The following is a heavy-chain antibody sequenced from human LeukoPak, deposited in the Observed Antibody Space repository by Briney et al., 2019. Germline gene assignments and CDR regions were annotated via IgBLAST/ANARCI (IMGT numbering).Heavy chain of an antibody. CDR3: ARDARGAYCGGDCSPYFDY. Sequence: GGSLRLSCAASGFTFSSYAMHWVRQAPGKGLEWVAVISYDESNKYYADSVKGRFTISRDNSKNTLYLQMNSLRAEDTAVYYCARDARGAYCGGDCSPYFDYWGQGTLVTVSS. V-gene: IGHV3-30-3*01. CDR2: ISYDESNK. J-gene: IGHJ4*02. D-gene: IGHD2-21*02. CDR1: GFTFSSYA.